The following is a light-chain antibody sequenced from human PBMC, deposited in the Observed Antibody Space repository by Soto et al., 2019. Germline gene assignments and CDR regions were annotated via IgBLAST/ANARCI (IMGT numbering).Light chain of an antibody. V-gene: IGLV2-14*01. CDR2: VVS. CDR3: SSFTSTSTYV. Sequence: QSALTPPASVSGSPGQAITISCAGTSSDIGSYDFVSGHQQHPGKAPKLLIHVVSGRPSGVSGVSDRFSGSKSGNTASLTISGLQAEDEADYYCSSFTSTSTYVFGTGTKLTVL. J-gene: IGLJ1*01. CDR1: SSDIGSYDF.